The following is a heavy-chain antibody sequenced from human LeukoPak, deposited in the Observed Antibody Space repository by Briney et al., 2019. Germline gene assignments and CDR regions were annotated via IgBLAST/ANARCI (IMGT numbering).Heavy chain of an antibody. J-gene: IGHJ4*02. V-gene: IGHV1-69*13. CDR3: ARVADTAMVIDY. Sequence: SVKVSCKASGGTFSSYAISWVRQAPGQGLEWMGGIIPIFGTANYAQKFQGRVTITADESTSTAYMELSSLRSDDTAVYYCARVADTAMVIDYWGQGTLVTVSS. CDR2: IIPIFGTA. CDR1: GGTFSSYA. D-gene: IGHD5-18*01.